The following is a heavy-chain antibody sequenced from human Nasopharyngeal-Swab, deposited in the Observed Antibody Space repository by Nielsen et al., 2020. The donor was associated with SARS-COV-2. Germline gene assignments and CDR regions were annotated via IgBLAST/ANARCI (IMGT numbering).Heavy chain of an antibody. Sequence: GSLRLSCTVSGGSISSYYWSWIRQPPGKGLEWIGYIYYSGSTNYNPSLKSRVTISVDTSKNQFSLKLSSVTAADTAVYYCARDRAGYCSGGSCYSNAFDIWGQGTMVTVSS. V-gene: IGHV4-59*01. D-gene: IGHD2-15*01. CDR1: GGSISSYY. CDR3: ARDRAGYCSGGSCYSNAFDI. CDR2: IYYSGST. J-gene: IGHJ3*02.